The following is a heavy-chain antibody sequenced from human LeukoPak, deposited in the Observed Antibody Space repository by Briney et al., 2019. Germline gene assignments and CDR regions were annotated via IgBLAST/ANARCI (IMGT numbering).Heavy chain of an antibody. CDR1: GGTFSSYA. CDR2: IIPLFRTA. J-gene: IGHJ3*02. D-gene: IGHD3-9*01. CDR3: ATNYEILSGYPKNYYFHI. Sequence: ASVKVSCKASGGTFSSYAISWVRQAPGQGPEWMGGIIPLFRTANYAQKFQDRVTITADESTNTAFMELSSLRSEDTAMYYCATNYEILSGYPKNYYFHIWGQGTMVTVSS. V-gene: IGHV1-69*13.